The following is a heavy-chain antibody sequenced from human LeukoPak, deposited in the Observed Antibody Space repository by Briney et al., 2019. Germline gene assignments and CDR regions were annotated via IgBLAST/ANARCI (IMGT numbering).Heavy chain of an antibody. CDR2: ISGNGGNT. CDR3: ARDGCSSTSCRFYNWFDP. J-gene: IGHJ5*02. D-gene: IGHD2-2*01. CDR1: GFTFSSYG. Sequence: GGSLRLSCAASGFTFSSYGMSWVRQAPGKGLEWVSAISGNGGNTYYADSVKGRFTISRDNSKNTLYLQMNSLRAEDTAVYYCARDGCSSTSCRFYNWFDPWGQGTLVTVSS. V-gene: IGHV3-23*01.